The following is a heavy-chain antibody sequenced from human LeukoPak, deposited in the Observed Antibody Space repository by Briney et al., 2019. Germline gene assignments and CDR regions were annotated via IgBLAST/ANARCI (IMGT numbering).Heavy chain of an antibody. CDR3: AKDRDSSGRYD. V-gene: IGHV3-30*18. Sequence: GGSLRLSCAASGFTFSSYGMHWVRQAPGKGLEGVAVISYDGSNKYYADSVKGRFTISRDNSKNTLYLQMNSLRAEDTAVYYCAKDRDSSGRYDWGQGTLVTVSS. D-gene: IGHD6-19*01. CDR2: ISYDGSNK. J-gene: IGHJ4*02. CDR1: GFTFSSYG.